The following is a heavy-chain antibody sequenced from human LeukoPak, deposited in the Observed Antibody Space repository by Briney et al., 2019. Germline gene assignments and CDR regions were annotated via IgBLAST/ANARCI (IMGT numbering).Heavy chain of an antibody. D-gene: IGHD1-1*01. V-gene: IGHV3-21*01. CDR1: GFTFSSYS. Sequence: GGSLRLSCAASGFTFSSYSMNWVRQAPGKGLEWVSSIISSSSHIYYADSVKGRFTISRDNAKNSLYLQMNSLRAEDTAVYYCATTRAPSNGRVLYYMDVWGKGTTVTVSS. CDR2: IISSSSHI. CDR3: ATTRAPSNGRVLYYMDV. J-gene: IGHJ6*03.